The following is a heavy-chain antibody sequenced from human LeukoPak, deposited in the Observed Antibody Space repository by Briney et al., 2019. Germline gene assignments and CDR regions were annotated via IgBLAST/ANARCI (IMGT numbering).Heavy chain of an antibody. Sequence: GGSLRLSCAASGFTFSTFVMHWVRQAPGQGLEWVAYIGYSGANTYYADSVKGRFTISRDDSKNTVHLQMNSLRAAGTALYSCARDLNGKFYIAYWGQGTLVTVSS. CDR3: ARDLNGKFYIAY. CDR1: GFTFSTFV. V-gene: IGHV3-30*02. J-gene: IGHJ4*02. CDR2: IGYSGANT. D-gene: IGHD2-8*01.